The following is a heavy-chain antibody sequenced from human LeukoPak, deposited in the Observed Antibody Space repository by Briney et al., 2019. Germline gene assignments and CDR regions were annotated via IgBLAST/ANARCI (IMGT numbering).Heavy chain of an antibody. J-gene: IGHJ6*03. CDR3: AVVVAATPHYYYYYMDV. CDR1: GGSISSGGYY. V-gene: IGHV4-31*03. CDR2: LYYSGST. Sequence: SETLSLICTVSGGSISSGGYYWSGIRQHPGKGLQWIGFLYYSGSTYYNPSLKSRVTISVDTSKNQFSLKLSSVTAADTAVYYCAVVVAATPHYYYYYMDVWGKGTTVTVSS. D-gene: IGHD2-15*01.